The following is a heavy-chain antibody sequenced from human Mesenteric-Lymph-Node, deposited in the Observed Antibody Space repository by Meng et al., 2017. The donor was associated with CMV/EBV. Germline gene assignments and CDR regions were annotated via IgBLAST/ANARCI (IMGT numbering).Heavy chain of an antibody. Sequence: ASVKVSCKASGYTFTSYGISWVRQAPGQGLEWMGWINPNSGGTDSVQRFQGRVTMTRDTSINTVYMEVNSLRSDDTAVYYCAREGSSSTFAMDVWGQGTTVTVSS. V-gene: IGHV1-2*02. J-gene: IGHJ6*02. CDR3: AREGSSSTFAMDV. D-gene: IGHD6-6*01. CDR2: INPNSGGT. CDR1: GYTFTSYG.